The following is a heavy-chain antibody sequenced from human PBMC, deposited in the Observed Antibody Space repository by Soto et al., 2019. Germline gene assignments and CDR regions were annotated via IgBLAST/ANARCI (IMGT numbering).Heavy chain of an antibody. Sequence: GGSLRLSCAASGFTFSSYGMHWVRQAPGKGLEWVAVISYDGSNKYYADSVKGRFTISRDNSKNTLYLQMNSLRAEDTAVYYCAKVSLREAAVKWELLVNYFDYWGQGTLVTVSS. CDR3: AKVSLREAAVKWELLVNYFDY. CDR1: GFTFSSYG. D-gene: IGHD1-26*01. J-gene: IGHJ4*02. CDR2: ISYDGSNK. V-gene: IGHV3-30*18.